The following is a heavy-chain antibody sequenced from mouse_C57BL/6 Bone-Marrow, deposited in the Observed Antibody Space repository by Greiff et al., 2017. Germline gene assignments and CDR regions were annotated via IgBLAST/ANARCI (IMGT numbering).Heavy chain of an antibody. CDR2: INPSSGYT. J-gene: IGHJ1*03. CDR3: ARKGIMAKVVARYWYFGV. CDR1: GYTFTSYW. V-gene: IGHV1-7*01. D-gene: IGHD1-1*02. Sequence: VPLQQSGAELAKPGASVKLSCKASGYTFTSYWMHWVKQRPGQGLEWIGYINPSSGYTKYNQKFKDQATLTADKYSSPSSLQLSSLTYEDAAVYYCARKGIMAKVVARYWYFGVGGTGNTVTVST.